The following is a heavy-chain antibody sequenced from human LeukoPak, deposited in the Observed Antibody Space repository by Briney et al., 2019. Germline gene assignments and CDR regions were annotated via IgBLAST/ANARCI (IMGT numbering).Heavy chain of an antibody. Sequence: ASLKVSCKASGYTSTNYGISWVRQAPGQGLEWMGIINPSGGSTSYAQKLQGRVTMTRDTSTSTVYMELSSLRSEDTAVYYGARDLELLDYWGQGALVTVSS. CDR2: INPSGGST. V-gene: IGHV1-46*04. J-gene: IGHJ4*02. CDR1: GYTSTNYG. CDR3: ARDLELLDY. D-gene: IGHD1-7*01.